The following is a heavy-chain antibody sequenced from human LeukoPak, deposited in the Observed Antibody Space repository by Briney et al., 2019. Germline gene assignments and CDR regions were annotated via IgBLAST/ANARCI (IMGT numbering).Heavy chain of an antibody. D-gene: IGHD6-13*01. CDR3: AVNSLAAAGTGDRWFDP. J-gene: IGHJ5*02. V-gene: IGHV1-69*13. Sequence: SVKVSCKASGGTFSSYAISWVRQAPGQGLEWMGGIIPIFGTANYAQKFQGRVTITADESTSTAYMELSSLRSEDTAVYYCAVNSLAAAGTGDRWFDPLGQGTLVTVSS. CDR1: GGTFSSYA. CDR2: IIPIFGTA.